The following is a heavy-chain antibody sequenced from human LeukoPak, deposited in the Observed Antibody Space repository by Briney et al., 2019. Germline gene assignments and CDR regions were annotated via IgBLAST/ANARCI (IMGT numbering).Heavy chain of an antibody. CDR2: ISWNSGSI. Sequence: PGRSLRLSCAASRFTFDDYAMHWVRQAPGKGLEWVSGISWNSGSIGYADSVKGRFTISRDNAKNSLYLQMNSLRAEDTALYYCASIAVAGSSSDYWGQGTLVTVSS. CDR3: ASIAVAGSSSDY. J-gene: IGHJ4*02. CDR1: RFTFDDYA. V-gene: IGHV3-9*01. D-gene: IGHD6-19*01.